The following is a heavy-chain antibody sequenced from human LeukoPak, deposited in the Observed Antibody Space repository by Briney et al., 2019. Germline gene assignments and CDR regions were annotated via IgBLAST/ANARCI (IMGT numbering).Heavy chain of an antibody. Sequence: SETLSLTCTVSGGSISTFYWSWIRQPPGKGLEYIGYIYYSGSTNYNPSLKSRVTISVDTSKNQFSLKLSSVTAADTAVYYCARDVLLGYGSGSYWGFDPWGQGTLVTVSS. CDR3: ARDVLLGYGSGSYWGFDP. CDR2: IYYSGST. CDR1: GGSISTFY. D-gene: IGHD3-10*01. V-gene: IGHV4-59*01. J-gene: IGHJ5*02.